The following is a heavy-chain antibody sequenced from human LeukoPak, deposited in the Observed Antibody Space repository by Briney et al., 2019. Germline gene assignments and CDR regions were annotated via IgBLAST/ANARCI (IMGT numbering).Heavy chain of an antibody. D-gene: IGHD4-17*01. J-gene: IGHJ4*02. V-gene: IGHV3-48*04. CDR3: AREHDYGDYAFDF. Sequence: GGSLRLSCAGSGFAFSRYGMTWVRQAPGKGLEWVSYISGSSGTINYADSVKGRLTISRDNAKNSLFLQMNGLRVEDTAVYFCAREHDYGDYAFDFWGRGTLVTVSS. CDR1: GFAFSRYG. CDR2: ISGSSGTI.